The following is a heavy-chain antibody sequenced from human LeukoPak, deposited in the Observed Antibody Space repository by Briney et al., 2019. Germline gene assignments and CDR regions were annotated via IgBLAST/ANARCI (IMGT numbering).Heavy chain of an antibody. D-gene: IGHD3-10*01. CDR3: ARGATFRGTYYMDV. CDR1: GGPISTHY. Sequence: PSETLSLTCIVSGGPISTHYWSWSRQPPGEGLEWIGYNDYSGSTNYNPSLKSRVTISVDTSKNQFSLKLNSVTAADTAVYYCARGATFRGTYYMDVWGKGTTVTVSS. V-gene: IGHV4-59*11. J-gene: IGHJ6*03. CDR2: NDYSGST.